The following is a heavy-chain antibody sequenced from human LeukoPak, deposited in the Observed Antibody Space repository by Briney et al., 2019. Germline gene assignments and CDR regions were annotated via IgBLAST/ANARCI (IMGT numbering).Heavy chain of an antibody. CDR3: AKDDAWLRFGE. CDR2: ISYDGSNK. D-gene: IGHD3-10*01. CDR1: GFTFSSFE. J-gene: IGHJ4*02. Sequence: PGGSLRLPCAASGFTFSSFEMNWVRQAPGKGLEWVAVISYDGSNKYYADSVKGRFTISRDNSKNTLYLEVISPTAEDTAVYYCAKDDAWLRFGEWSQGTLVTVSS. V-gene: IGHV3-30*18.